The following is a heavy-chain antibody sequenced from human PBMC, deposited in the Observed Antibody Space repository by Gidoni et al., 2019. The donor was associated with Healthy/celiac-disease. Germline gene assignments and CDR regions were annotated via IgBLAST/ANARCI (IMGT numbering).Heavy chain of an antibody. CDR1: GFTFGDYA. Sequence: EVQLVESGGGLVQPGRSLRLSCPASGFTFGDYAMSWFRQAPGKGLEWVGFIRSKAYGGTTEYAASVKGRFTISRDDSKSIAYLQMNSLKTEDTAVYYCTRARPDYDFWSGYQSNWFDPWGQGTLVTVSS. CDR3: TRARPDYDFWSGYQSNWFDP. V-gene: IGHV3-49*03. J-gene: IGHJ5*02. CDR2: IRSKAYGGTT. D-gene: IGHD3-3*01.